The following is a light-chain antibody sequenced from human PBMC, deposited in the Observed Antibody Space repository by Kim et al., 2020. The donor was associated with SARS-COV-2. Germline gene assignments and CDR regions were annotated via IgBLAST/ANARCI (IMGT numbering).Light chain of an antibody. V-gene: IGLV1-40*01. CDR2: ANE. CDR1: SSNIGADLH. J-gene: IGLJ2*01. Sequence: VTSACTGTSSNIGADLHVNWDQQGPGTAPRLIIFANENRPSGGPDRFSGSKSGTSASLAITGLQAEDEGDYYCQSYDKSLGGWRIFGGGTQLTVL. CDR3: QSYDKSLGGWRI.